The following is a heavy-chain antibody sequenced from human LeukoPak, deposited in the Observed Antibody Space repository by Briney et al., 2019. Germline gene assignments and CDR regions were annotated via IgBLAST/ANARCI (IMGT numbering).Heavy chain of an antibody. CDR3: ARGPLTGHFDY. J-gene: IGHJ4*02. Sequence: GGPLRLSCAASGFTVSSNYMSWVRQAPGKGLEWVSVIYSGGSTYYADSVKGRFTISRHNSKNTLYLQMNSLRAEDTAVYYCARGPLTGHFDYWGQGTPVTVSS. CDR2: IYSGGST. V-gene: IGHV3-53*04. D-gene: IGHD3-9*01. CDR1: GFTVSSNY.